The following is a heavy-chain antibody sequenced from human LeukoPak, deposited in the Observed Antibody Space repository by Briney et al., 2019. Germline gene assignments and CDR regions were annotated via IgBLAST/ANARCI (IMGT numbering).Heavy chain of an antibody. J-gene: IGHJ6*03. Sequence: GRSLRLSCAASGFTFSSYAMHWVRQAPGKGLEWVAVISYGGSNKYYADSVKGRFTISRDNSKNTLYLQMNSLRAEDTAVYYCARDGDSGSYYMDVWGKGTTVTVSS. V-gene: IGHV3-30*04. CDR2: ISYGGSNK. CDR1: GFTFSSYA. CDR3: ARDGDSGSYYMDV. D-gene: IGHD1-26*01.